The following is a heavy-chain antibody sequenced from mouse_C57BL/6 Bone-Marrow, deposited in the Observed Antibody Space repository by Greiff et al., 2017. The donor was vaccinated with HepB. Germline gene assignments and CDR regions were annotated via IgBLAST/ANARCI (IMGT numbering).Heavy chain of an antibody. CDR1: GFTFSSYT. CDR2: ISGGGGNT. V-gene: IGHV5-9*01. Sequence: EVMLVESGGGLVKPGGSLKLSCAASGFTFSSYTMSWVRQTPEKRLEWVATISGGGGNTYYPDSVKGRFTISRDNAKNTLYLQMSSLRSEDTALYYCARRYDYDGAYWGQGTLVTVSA. J-gene: IGHJ3*01. D-gene: IGHD2-4*01. CDR3: ARRYDYDGAY.